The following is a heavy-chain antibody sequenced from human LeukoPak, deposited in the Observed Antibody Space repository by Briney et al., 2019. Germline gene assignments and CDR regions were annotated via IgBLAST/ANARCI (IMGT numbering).Heavy chain of an antibody. CDR1: GFTFSSHY. CDR3: AREGHGSDV. V-gene: IGHV3-7*01. CDR2: IKGDGSDR. J-gene: IGHJ3*01. Sequence: PGGSLRLSCVGSGFTFSSHYISWVRQAPGKGLEWVANIKGDGSDRYYVDSVKGRFTISRDNPKNSLYLQMNSLRAEDTAVYYCAREGHGSDVWGRGTMVTVSS.